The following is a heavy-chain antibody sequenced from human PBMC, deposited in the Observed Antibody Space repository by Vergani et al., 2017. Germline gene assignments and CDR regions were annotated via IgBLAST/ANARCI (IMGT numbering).Heavy chain of an antibody. CDR3: ARLPRWGGYNFRGDY. Sequence: VQLVESGAEVKKPGESLKISCKGSGYSFTSYWIGWVRQMPGKGLEWMGRIDPSDSYTNYSPSFQGHVTISADKSISTAYLQWSSLKASDTAMYYCARLPRWGGYNFRGDYWGQGTLVTVSS. J-gene: IGHJ4*02. CDR1: GYSFTSYW. D-gene: IGHD5-24*01. CDR2: IDPSDSYT. V-gene: IGHV5-10-1*01.